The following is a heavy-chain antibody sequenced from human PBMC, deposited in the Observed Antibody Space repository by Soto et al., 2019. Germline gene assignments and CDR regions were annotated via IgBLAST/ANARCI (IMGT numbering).Heavy chain of an antibody. CDR1: GFTFSSYA. CDR2: ISYDGSNK. CDR3: ARDHERYYYDSSGYYYVLAY. D-gene: IGHD3-22*01. V-gene: IGHV3-30*09. J-gene: IGHJ4*02. Sequence: GGSLRLSCAASGFTFSSYAMHWVRQAPGKGLEWVAVISYDGSNKYYADSVKGRFAISRDNSKNTLYLQMNSLRAEDTAVYYCARDHERYYYDSSGYYYVLAYWGQGTLVTVSS.